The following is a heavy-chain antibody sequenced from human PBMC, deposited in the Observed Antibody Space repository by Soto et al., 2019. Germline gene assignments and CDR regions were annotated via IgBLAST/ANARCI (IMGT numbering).Heavy chain of an antibody. CDR1: GFTFSSYS. D-gene: IGHD3-9*01. J-gene: IGHJ6*03. V-gene: IGHV3-21*01. Sequence: GGSLRLSCAASGFTFSSYSMNWVRQAPGKGLEWVSSISSSSSYIYYADSVKGRFTISRDNAKNSLYLQMNSLRAEDTAVYYCARDRYDILTGYYLTEYYYMDVWGKGTTVTVS. CDR2: ISSSSSYI. CDR3: ARDRYDILTGYYLTEYYYMDV.